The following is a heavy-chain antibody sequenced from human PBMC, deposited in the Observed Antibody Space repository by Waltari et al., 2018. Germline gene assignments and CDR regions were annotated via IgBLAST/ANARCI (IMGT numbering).Heavy chain of an antibody. CDR1: GASISSRNYY. CDR2: MFNGGST. D-gene: IGHD4-17*01. J-gene: IGHJ5*02. V-gene: IGHV4-39*01. CDR3: ARHGYSGGWFDP. Sequence: QLQLQESGPGLVKPSETLSLTCSVSGASISSRNYYWGWIRQPPGKGLEWIGSMFNGGSTYYNPSLKSRVTISVDTSKNQCSLRLNSVTAADTAIYYCARHGYSGGWFDPWGQGTLVTVSS.